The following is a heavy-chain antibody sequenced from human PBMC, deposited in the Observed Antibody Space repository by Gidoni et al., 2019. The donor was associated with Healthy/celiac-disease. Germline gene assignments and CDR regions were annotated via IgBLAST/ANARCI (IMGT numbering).Heavy chain of an antibody. CDR1: GFTVSSNY. Sequence: EVQLVESGGGLIQPGGSLRLYCAASGFTVSSNYMSWVRQAPGTGLAWVSVIYRGGSTYYADSVKGRFTITRDNSKNTLYLQMNSLRAEDTAVYYCARGVGATGWVGRYWGQGTLVTVSS. J-gene: IGHJ4*02. CDR3: ARGVGATGWVGRY. V-gene: IGHV3-53*01. D-gene: IGHD1-26*01. CDR2: IYRGGST.